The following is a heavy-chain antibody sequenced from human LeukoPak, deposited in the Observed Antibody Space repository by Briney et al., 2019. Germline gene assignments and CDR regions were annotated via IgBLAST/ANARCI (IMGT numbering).Heavy chain of an antibody. J-gene: IGHJ4*02. Sequence: GGSLRLSCAASGFTFSNYYMTWVRQSPGKGLEWVAIIKPDRSDKYYVDSVKGRFTISRDNAKNSLYLQMSGLRAEDTAVYYCARGGHRQKEFWGQGTLVTVSS. D-gene: IGHD3-10*01. CDR2: IKPDRSDK. CDR1: GFTFSNYY. CDR3: ARGGHRQKEF. V-gene: IGHV3-7*01.